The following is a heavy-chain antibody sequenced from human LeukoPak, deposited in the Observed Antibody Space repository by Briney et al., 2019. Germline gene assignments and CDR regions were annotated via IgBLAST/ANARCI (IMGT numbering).Heavy chain of an antibody. Sequence: SETLSLTCTVSGGSISSYYWSWIRQPAGKGLEWIGRIYTSGSTNYNPSLKSRVTMSVDTSKNQFSLKLSSVTAADTAVYYCARARDRIAVAGTWWYFDLWGRGTLVTVSS. J-gene: IGHJ2*01. CDR2: IYTSGST. CDR1: GGSISSYY. D-gene: IGHD6-19*01. V-gene: IGHV4-4*07. CDR3: ARARDRIAVAGTWWYFDL.